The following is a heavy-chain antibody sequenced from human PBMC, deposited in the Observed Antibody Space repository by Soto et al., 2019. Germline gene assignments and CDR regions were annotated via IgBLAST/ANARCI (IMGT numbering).Heavy chain of an antibody. V-gene: IGHV3-21*01. CDR1: GFTFSSYS. Sequence: GGSLRLSCAASGFTFSSYSMSWVRQAPGKGLEWVSSISSSSSYIYYADSLKGRFTISRDNAKNSLYLQMNSLRAEDTAVYYCARVKACSGTSCYYPLDYWGQGTLVTVSS. CDR3: ARVKACSGTSCYYPLDY. J-gene: IGHJ4*02. CDR2: ISSSSSYI. D-gene: IGHD2-2*01.